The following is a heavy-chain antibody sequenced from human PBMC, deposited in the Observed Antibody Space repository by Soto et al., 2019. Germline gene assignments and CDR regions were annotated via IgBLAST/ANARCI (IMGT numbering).Heavy chain of an antibody. J-gene: IGHJ4*02. D-gene: IGHD2-21*01. V-gene: IGHV3-7*01. CDR3: ARDEVVYCGGDCHHFDY. CDR2: IKQDGSEK. Sequence: GSLRLSCAASGFSVSSDGMSRVRQAPGKGLEWVANIKQDGSEKYYVDSVKGRFTISRDNAKNSLYLQMNSLRAEDTAVYYCARDEVVYCGGDCHHFDYWGQGTLVTVSS. CDR1: GFSVSSDG.